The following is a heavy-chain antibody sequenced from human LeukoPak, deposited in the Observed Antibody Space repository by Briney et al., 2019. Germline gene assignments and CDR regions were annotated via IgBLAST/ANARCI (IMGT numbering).Heavy chain of an antibody. CDR2: IRYDGSNK. CDR1: GFTLSSYW. V-gene: IGHV3-30*02. CDR3: AKDRAAHYGPPAFDI. J-gene: IGHJ3*02. D-gene: IGHD3-16*01. Sequence: PGGSLRLSCAASGFTLSSYWMSWVRQAPGKGLEWVAFIRYDGSNKYYADSVKGRFTISRDNSKNTLYLQMNSLRAEDTVVYYCAKDRAAHYGPPAFDIWGQGTMVTVSS.